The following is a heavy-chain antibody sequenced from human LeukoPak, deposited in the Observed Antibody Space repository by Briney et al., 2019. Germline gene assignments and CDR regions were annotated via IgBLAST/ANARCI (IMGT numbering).Heavy chain of an antibody. CDR1: AGSISSSTYY. V-gene: IGHV4-39*07. J-gene: IGHJ4*02. CDR2: IYYSGST. CDR3: ARDLLDYYDSSGYLYVEGGYFDY. Sequence: SETLSLTCTVSAGSISSSTYYWGWIRQPPGKGLEWIGSIYYSGSTYYNPSLKSRVTISVDTSKNQFSLKLSSVTAADTAVYYCARDLLDYYDSSGYLYVEGGYFDYWGQGTLVTVSS. D-gene: IGHD3-22*01.